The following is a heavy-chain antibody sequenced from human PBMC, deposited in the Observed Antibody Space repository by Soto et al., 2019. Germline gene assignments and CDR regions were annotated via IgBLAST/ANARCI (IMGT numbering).Heavy chain of an antibody. CDR1: GGPISSGDYY. Sequence: TLSLTCTAPGGPISSGDYYCGWPRQSPGKGPEWFGTVFYTGFTSYNPSLESRVSVSVDTSKNQFSLKVSGVSAADTAVYYCATSQKGYNWNYFDHWGQGALVTAPQ. D-gene: IGHD1-20*01. V-gene: IGHV4-39*01. CDR3: ATSQKGYNWNYFDH. CDR2: VFYTGFT. J-gene: IGHJ4*02.